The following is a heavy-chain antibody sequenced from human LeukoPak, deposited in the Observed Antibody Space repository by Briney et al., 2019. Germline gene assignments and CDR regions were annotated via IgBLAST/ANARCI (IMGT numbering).Heavy chain of an antibody. J-gene: IGHJ3*02. CDR2: ISSNGGST. V-gene: IGHV3-64*04. CDR3: ARGIQPPKYYGSGSDTFDI. Sequence: GGSLRLSCSASGFTFSSYAMHWVRQAPGKGLEYVSAISSNGGSTYYEDSVKGRFTISRDNSKNTLYLQMNSLRAEDTSVYYCARGIQPPKYYGSGSDTFDIWGQGTMVTVSS. D-gene: IGHD3-10*01. CDR1: GFTFSSYA.